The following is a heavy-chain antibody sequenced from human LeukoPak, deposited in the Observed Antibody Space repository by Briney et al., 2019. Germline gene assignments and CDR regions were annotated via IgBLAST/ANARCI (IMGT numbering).Heavy chain of an antibody. CDR1: AGSISSGDYY. CDR3: ARVHCSGGSCYSSTFDY. V-gene: IGHV4-30-4*01. CDR2: IYYSGST. J-gene: IGHJ4*02. Sequence: SQTLSLTCTVSAGSISSGDYYWSWLRHPPGKGLEWIGHIYYSGSTYYNPSLKSRVTISVDTSKNQFSLKLSSVTAADTAVYYCARVHCSGGSCYSSTFDYWGQGTLVTVSS. D-gene: IGHD2-15*01.